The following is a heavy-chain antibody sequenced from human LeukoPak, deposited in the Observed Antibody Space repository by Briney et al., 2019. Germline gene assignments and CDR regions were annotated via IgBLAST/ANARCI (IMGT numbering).Heavy chain of an antibody. J-gene: IGHJ4*02. D-gene: IGHD6-13*01. Sequence: ASVKVSCNASGYTFTSYYMHWVRQAPGQGLEWMGIINASVGSTSYAQKFQGRVTMTRDTSTSKVYMELSSLRSEDTAVYYCARVEAWGSSRGVDYWGQGTLVTVSS. V-gene: IGHV1-46*01. CDR1: GYTFTSYY. CDR2: INASVGST. CDR3: ARVEAWGSSRGVDY.